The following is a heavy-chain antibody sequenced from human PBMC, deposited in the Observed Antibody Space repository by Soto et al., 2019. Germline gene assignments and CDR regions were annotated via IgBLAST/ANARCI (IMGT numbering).Heavy chain of an antibody. J-gene: IGHJ6*02. V-gene: IGHV4-59*01. D-gene: IGHD1-20*01. CDR3: ARYKSNYYDGLDV. CDR1: GGSISSYY. Sequence: PSETLSLTCTVSGGSISSYYWSWIRQPPGKGLEWIGYIYYSGSTNYNPSLKSRVTISVDTSKNQFSLKLSSVTAADTAVYYCARYKSNYYDGLDVWGQGTTVTVSS. CDR2: IYYSGST.